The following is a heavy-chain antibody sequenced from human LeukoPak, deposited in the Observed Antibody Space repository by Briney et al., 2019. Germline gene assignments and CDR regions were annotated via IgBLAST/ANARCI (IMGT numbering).Heavy chain of an antibody. V-gene: IGHV4-34*01. CDR3: ARGRSRITIFGVVVPPRYYGMDV. J-gene: IGHJ6*02. Sequence: SETLSLTCAVYGGSFSGYYWSWIRQPPGKGLEWIGEINHSGSTNYNRSLKSRVTISVDTSKNQFSLKLSSVTAADTALYYCARGRSRITIFGVVVPPRYYGMDVWGQGTTVTVSS. CDR1: GGSFSGYY. CDR2: INHSGST. D-gene: IGHD3-3*01.